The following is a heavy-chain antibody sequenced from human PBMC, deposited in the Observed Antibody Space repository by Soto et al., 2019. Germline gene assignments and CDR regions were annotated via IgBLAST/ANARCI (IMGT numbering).Heavy chain of an antibody. V-gene: IGHV4-39*07. CDR3: VRSFQGLD. CDR2: FFIGGNT. CDR1: GGSITGGSISSTTYY. J-gene: IGHJ4*02. Sequence: PSETLSLTCTVSGGSITGGSISSTTYYWGWMRQPPGKGLEWIASFFIGGNTYYNPSLKSRVTTSVDTSKNQFSLRLNSVTAADTAVYYCVRSFQGLDWGQGTLVTVSS. D-gene: IGHD4-17*01.